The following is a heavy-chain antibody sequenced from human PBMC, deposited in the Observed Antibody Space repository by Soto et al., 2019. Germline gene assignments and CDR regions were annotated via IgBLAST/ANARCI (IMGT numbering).Heavy chain of an antibody. V-gene: IGHV3-30-3*01. CDR1: GFTFSSYA. CDR3: ARDLGPKRGSGWWGY. J-gene: IGHJ4*02. Sequence: GGSLRLSCAASGFTFSSYAMHWVRQAPGKGLEWVAVISYDGSNKYYADSVKGRFTISRDNSKNTLYLQMNSLRAEDTAVYYCARDLGPKRGSGWWGYWGQGALVTVSS. CDR2: ISYDGSNK. D-gene: IGHD6-19*01.